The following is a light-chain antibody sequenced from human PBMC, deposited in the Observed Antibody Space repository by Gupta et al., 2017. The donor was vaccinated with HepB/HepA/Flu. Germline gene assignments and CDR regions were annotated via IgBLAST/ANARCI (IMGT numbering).Light chain of an antibody. Sequence: EIVLTQSPGTLSLSPGERATLACRASQSVSSSYLAWYQQKPGQAPRLLIYGASSRDTGITDRFSGSGCGTDLTLTISRREQEDFAVYYCQQYGSSLPDTFGQGTKLEIK. CDR2: GAS. J-gene: IGKJ2*01. CDR3: QQYGSSLPDT. CDR1: QSVSSSY. V-gene: IGKV3-20*01.